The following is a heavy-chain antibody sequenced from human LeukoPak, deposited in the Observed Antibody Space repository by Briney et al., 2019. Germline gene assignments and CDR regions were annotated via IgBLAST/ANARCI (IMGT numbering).Heavy chain of an antibody. D-gene: IGHD6-19*01. CDR2: INPNSGGT. Sequence: GASVKVSCTASGYTFTGYYMHWVRQAPGQGLEWMGWINPNSGGTNYAQKFQGRVTMTRDTSITTAYMELSRLRSDDTAVYYCARGKSSGWKIYYWGQGTLVTVSS. V-gene: IGHV1-2*02. CDR3: ARGKSSGWKIYY. J-gene: IGHJ4*02. CDR1: GYTFTGYY.